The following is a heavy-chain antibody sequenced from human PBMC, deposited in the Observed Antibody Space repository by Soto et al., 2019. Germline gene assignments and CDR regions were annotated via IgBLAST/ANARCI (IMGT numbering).Heavy chain of an antibody. CDR2: IYFSGST. V-gene: IGHV4-59*12. CDR3: ARDKITGLFDY. J-gene: IGHJ4*02. CDR1: GASISQYY. Sequence: PSETLSLTCTVSGASISQYYWSWIRQPPGKELEWIGYIYFSGSTNYNPSLKSRVTMSVELSKNQFSLKLTSVTAADTAVYYCARDKITGLFDYWGQGTLVTVSS. D-gene: IGHD2-8*02.